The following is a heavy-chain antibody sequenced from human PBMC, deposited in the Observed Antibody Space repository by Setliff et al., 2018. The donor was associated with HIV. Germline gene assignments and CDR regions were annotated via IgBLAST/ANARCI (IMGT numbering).Heavy chain of an antibody. CDR2: IDPNGGAT. Sequence: GASVKVSCKAFGYSFTSYFLHWVRQAPGQGLEWLGIIDPNGGATNNAQKLQGRLTVTTDTSTSTPYMELSNLRSDDTAVYYCARAGGGATDQAFDIWGQGTMVTVPS. CDR1: GYSFTSYF. CDR3: ARAGGGATDQAFDI. J-gene: IGHJ3*02. D-gene: IGHD2-2*01. V-gene: IGHV1-46*01.